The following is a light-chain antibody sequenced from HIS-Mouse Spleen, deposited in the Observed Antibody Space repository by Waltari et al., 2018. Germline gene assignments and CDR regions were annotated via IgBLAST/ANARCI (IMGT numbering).Light chain of an antibody. Sequence: SNVLTQPPSVSVAPGKTATLTRGGNTIGSKSAQWDQQKPGQAPVLVVYDDSDRPSGIPERFSGSNAGNTATLTISRVEAGDEADYYCQVWDSSSDHVVFGGGTKLTVL. CDR2: DDS. CDR1: TIGSKS. V-gene: IGLV3-21*03. J-gene: IGLJ2*01. CDR3: QVWDSSSDHVV.